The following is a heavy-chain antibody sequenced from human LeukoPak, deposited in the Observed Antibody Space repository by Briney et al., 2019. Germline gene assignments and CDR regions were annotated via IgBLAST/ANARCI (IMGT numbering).Heavy chain of an antibody. D-gene: IGHD6-13*01. Sequence: SQTLSLTCAISGDSFSSNSAAWNWIRQPPSRGLEWLGRTYYRSKWYNDYAESVKSRINIKPDTSKNQFSLQLNSVTPEDTAVYYCARDQAGLDYWGQGTLVTVSS. V-gene: IGHV6-1*01. CDR1: GDSFSSNSAA. CDR3: ARDQAGLDY. J-gene: IGHJ4*02. CDR2: TYYRSKWYN.